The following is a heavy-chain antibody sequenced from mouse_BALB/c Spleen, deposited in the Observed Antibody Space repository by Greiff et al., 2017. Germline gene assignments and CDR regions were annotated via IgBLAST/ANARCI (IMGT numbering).Heavy chain of an antibody. CDR1: GFTFSSYA. Sequence: EVQRVESGGGLVKPGGSLKLSCAASGFTFSSYAMSWVRQTPEKRLEWVASISSGGSTYYPDSVKGRFTISRDNARNILYLQMSSLRSEDTAMYYCARVGARGSSFYWYFDVWGAGTTVTVSS. CDR2: ISSGGST. V-gene: IGHV5-6-5*01. CDR3: ARVGARGSSFYWYFDV. J-gene: IGHJ1*01. D-gene: IGHD1-1*01.